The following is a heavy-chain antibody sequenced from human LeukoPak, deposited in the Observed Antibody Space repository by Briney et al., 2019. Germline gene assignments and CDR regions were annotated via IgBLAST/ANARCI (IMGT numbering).Heavy chain of an antibody. CDR3: VRGVGVSRFNYFDP. CDR2: IWYDASDR. J-gene: IGHJ5*02. D-gene: IGHD5-24*01. Sequence: GRALTLSCAASGFTFSSFGMHWVRQAPGKGLGWVAVIWYDASDRYYAESVKGRFIISKDNSKNTLFLQMNSLRDDDTAVYYCVRGVGVSRFNYFDPWGQGTLVVVSS. CDR1: GFTFSSFG. V-gene: IGHV3-33*01.